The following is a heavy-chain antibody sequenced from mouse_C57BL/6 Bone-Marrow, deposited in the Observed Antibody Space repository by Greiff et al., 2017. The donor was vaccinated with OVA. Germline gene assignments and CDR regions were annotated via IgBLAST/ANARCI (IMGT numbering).Heavy chain of an antibody. CDR1: GYTFTSYW. Sequence: QVQLQQPGAELVMPGASVKLSCKASGYTFTSYWMHWVKQRPGQGLEWIGEIDPSDSYTNYNQKFKGKSTLTVDKSSSTAYMQLSSLTSEDSAVYYCARAAGYDYDGGDFDYWGQGTTLTVSS. D-gene: IGHD2-4*01. V-gene: IGHV1-69*01. J-gene: IGHJ2*01. CDR3: ARAAGYDYDGGDFDY. CDR2: IDPSDSYT.